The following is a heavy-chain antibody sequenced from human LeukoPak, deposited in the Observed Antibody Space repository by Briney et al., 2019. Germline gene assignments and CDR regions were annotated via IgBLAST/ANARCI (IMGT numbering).Heavy chain of an antibody. CDR2: ISSSGSTI. Sequence: GGSLRLSCAASGFTFSDYYMSWIRQAPGKGLEWVSYISSSGSTIYYAAYVKGRFTISRDNAKNSLYLQMNSLRAEDTAVYYCAGEDYYDSSGYEGAAFDIWGQGTMVTVSS. D-gene: IGHD3-22*01. CDR3: AGEDYYDSSGYEGAAFDI. J-gene: IGHJ3*02. V-gene: IGHV3-11*04. CDR1: GFTFSDYY.